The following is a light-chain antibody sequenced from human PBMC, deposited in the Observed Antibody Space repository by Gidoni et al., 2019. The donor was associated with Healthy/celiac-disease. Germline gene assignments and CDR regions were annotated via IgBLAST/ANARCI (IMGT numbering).Light chain of an antibody. CDR2: RNN. Sequence: HSVLTQPPSASGTPGQSVTISCSGSSSNIGSNYVYWYQQHPGTAPKLLIYRNNQRPSGVPDRFSGSKSGTSASLAISGLRSEDEADYYCAAWDDSLSGHWVFGGGTKLTVL. V-gene: IGLV1-47*01. CDR3: AAWDDSLSGHWV. CDR1: SSNIGSNY. J-gene: IGLJ3*02.